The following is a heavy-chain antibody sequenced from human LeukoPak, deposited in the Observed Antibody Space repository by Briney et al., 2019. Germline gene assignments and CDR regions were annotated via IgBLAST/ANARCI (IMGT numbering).Heavy chain of an antibody. CDR1: GYSFTSYW. V-gene: IGHV5-51*01. D-gene: IGHD3-22*01. CDR2: IYPGDSDT. CDR3: YFTYYYDSSGPTGGDY. J-gene: IGHJ4*02. Sequence: GESLQISCKGSGYSFTSYWIGWVRPMPGKGLEWMGIIYPGDSDTRYSPSFQGQVTISADKSISTAYLQWSSLKASDTVMYYCYFTYYYDSSGPTGGDYWGQGTLVTVSS.